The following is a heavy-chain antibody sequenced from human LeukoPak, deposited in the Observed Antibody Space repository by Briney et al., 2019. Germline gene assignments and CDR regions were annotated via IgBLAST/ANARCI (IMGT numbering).Heavy chain of an antibody. J-gene: IGHJ4*02. CDR1: GFTFSSYG. D-gene: IGHD3-9*01. CDR2: ISYDGSNK. Sequence: GGSLRLSCAASGFTFSSYGMHWVRQAPGKGLEWVAVISYDGSNKYYADSVKGRFTISRDNSKNTLYLQMNSLRAEDTAVYYCASLTLTDYFDYWGQGTLVTVSS. CDR3: ASLTLTDYFDY. V-gene: IGHV3-30*03.